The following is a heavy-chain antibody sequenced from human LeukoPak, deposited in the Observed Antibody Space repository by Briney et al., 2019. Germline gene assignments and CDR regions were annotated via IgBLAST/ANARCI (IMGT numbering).Heavy chain of an antibody. Sequence: GGSLRLSCAASGFIFSSYEMNWVRQAPGKGLEWVSYISSSGSTIYYADSVKGRFTISRDNSKNTLYLQMNSPRAEDTAVYFCAKDKDPWKSTSISDFDYWGQGTLVTVSS. CDR1: GFIFSSYE. CDR3: AKDKDPWKSTSISDFDY. V-gene: IGHV3-48*03. J-gene: IGHJ4*02. CDR2: ISSSGSTI. D-gene: IGHD1-1*01.